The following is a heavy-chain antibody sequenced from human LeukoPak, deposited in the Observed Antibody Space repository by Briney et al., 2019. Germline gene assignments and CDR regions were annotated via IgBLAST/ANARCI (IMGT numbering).Heavy chain of an antibody. CDR2: TSTYNGNT. CDR3: ARDSRDYGDYVDH. J-gene: IGHJ4*02. Sequence: ASXKVSCXTSGYTFTNFGISWVRQAPGQGLEWMGWTSTYNGNTKYAEKVQGRVTMTTDTFTSTAYMEVRSLRSDDTATYYCARDSRDYGDYVDHWGQGTLVTVSS. CDR1: GYTFTNFG. D-gene: IGHD4-17*01. V-gene: IGHV1-18*01.